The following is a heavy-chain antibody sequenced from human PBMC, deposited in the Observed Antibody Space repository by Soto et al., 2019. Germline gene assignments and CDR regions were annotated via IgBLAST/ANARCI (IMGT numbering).Heavy chain of an antibody. J-gene: IGHJ4*02. CDR3: ARIQQQQLAFDY. CDR1: GFPLSTSGMC. D-gene: IGHD6-13*01. CDR2: IDWDDDK. Sequence: SGPTLVNPTQTLTLTCTFSGFPLSTSGMCVSWIRQPPGKALEWLALIDWDDDKYYSTSLKTRLTISKDTSKNQVVLTMTNMDPVDTATYYCARIQQQQLAFDYWGQGTLVTVSS. V-gene: IGHV2-70*01.